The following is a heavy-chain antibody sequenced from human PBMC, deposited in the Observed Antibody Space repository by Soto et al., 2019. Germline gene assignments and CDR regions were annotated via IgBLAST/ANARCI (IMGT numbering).Heavy chain of an antibody. CDR1: GFTFSGHW. D-gene: IGHD2-2*01. CDR3: SRGAGYCSRPSCYRRACDT. Sequence: EVQLLESGGDLVQPGGSLRLSCAASGFTFSGHWMHWVRQVPGKGLEWVSRITTAGGSSAYADSVKARFSISRDNATNTLYLQMNGRRAADTAVYYCSRGAGYCSRPSCYRRACDTFVQGTTVTVSS. V-gene: IGHV3-74*03. CDR2: ITTAGGSS. J-gene: IGHJ3*02.